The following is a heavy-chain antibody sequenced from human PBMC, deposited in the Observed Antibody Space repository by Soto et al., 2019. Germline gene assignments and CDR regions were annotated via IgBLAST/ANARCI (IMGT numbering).Heavy chain of an antibody. Sequence: QVQLVQSGGEVKKPGASVKVSCKASAYTFTNYGISWVRQAPGQGLEWMGWISDYNGNINYAQKIRGRVTTTTDTSTSSAYLEVRSLSSDDTAVYYCARSASSWTLSEFDSWGQGTLVTVSS. CDR2: ISDYNGNI. CDR3: ARSASSWTLSEFDS. D-gene: IGHD6-13*01. V-gene: IGHV1-18*01. CDR1: AYTFTNYG. J-gene: IGHJ4*02.